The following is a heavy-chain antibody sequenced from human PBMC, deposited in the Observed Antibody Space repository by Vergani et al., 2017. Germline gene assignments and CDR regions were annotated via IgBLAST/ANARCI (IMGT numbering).Heavy chain of an antibody. CDR3: ARRAERWETLLRDDFDV. Sequence: VLLQEPGPGLVKPSETLSLTCAVYGGSLSGYYWSWIRLAPGKGLEWIGEINHSGTINYNPTLKSPFNVSIDTSRDHFSLKLRSVSAADTAVYFCARRAERWETLLRDDFDVWGQGTFVTVSP. V-gene: IGHV4-34*10. CDR2: INHSGTI. D-gene: IGHD1-26*01. CDR1: GGSLSGYY. J-gene: IGHJ3*01.